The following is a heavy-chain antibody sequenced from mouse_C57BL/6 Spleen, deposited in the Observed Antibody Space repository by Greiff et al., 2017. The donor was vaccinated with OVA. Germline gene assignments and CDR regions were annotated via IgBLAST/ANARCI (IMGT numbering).Heavy chain of an antibody. CDR3: TGSYYYGSTPFAY. D-gene: IGHD1-1*01. Sequence: EVHLVESGGGLVQPGGSMKLSCVASGFTFSNYWMNWVRQSPEKGLEWVAQIRLKSDNYATHYAESVKGRFTISRDDSKSSVYLQMNNLRAEDTGMYYCTGSYYYGSTPFAYWGQGTLVTVSA. CDR1: GFTFSNYW. V-gene: IGHV6-3*01. J-gene: IGHJ3*01. CDR2: IRLKSDNYAT.